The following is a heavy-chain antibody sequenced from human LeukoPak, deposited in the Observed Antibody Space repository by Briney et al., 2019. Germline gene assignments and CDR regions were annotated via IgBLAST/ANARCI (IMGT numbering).Heavy chain of an antibody. CDR1: GGSISSYY. CDR3: ARIHRYCSGGACYVLDN. Sequence: SETLSLTCTVSGGSISSYYWSWIRQPPGRGLEWIGYVYYSGSTNYNPSFKSRITISVDTSRNQFSLQLSSVTAADTAVYYCARIHRYCSGGACYVLDNWGQGTLVAVSS. V-gene: IGHV4-59*01. D-gene: IGHD2-15*01. CDR2: VYYSGST. J-gene: IGHJ4*02.